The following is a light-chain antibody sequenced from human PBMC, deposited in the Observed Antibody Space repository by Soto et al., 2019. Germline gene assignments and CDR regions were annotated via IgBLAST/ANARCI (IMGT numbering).Light chain of an antibody. Sequence: QSALTQPRSVSGSPGQSVTVSCTGTSSDVGGYNYVSWYQQHPGKAPKVMIYDVSKWPSGVPDRFSGSKSGNTASLTISGLQAEDEADYSCCSYAGSYTYVFGTGTKLTVL. J-gene: IGLJ1*01. V-gene: IGLV2-11*01. CDR1: SSDVGGYNY. CDR3: CSYAGSYTYV. CDR2: DVS.